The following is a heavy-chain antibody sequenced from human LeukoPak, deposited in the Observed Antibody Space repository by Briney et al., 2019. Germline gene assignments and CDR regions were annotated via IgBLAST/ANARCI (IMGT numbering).Heavy chain of an antibody. V-gene: IGHV3-23*01. CDR1: GFTCNNYA. CDR3: ARDYADYVGYFFFDY. D-gene: IGHD4-17*01. J-gene: IGHJ4*02. CDR2: ISGGGETT. Sequence: GGSLRLSCAASGFTCNNYAMNWVRQAPGKGLEWGSSISGGGETTYYADSAKGRFTISRDNSQNTLYLQMNSLRAEDTAVYYCARDYADYVGYFFFDYWGQGTLVTVSS.